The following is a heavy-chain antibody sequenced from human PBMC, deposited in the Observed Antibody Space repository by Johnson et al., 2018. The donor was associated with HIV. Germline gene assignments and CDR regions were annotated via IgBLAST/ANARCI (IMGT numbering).Heavy chain of an antibody. Sequence: VQPGRSLRLSCAASAFTVSDNYLSWVRQAPGKGLEWVSVIYTGGSTYYADSVTGRFTISRDNSKNTLYLQMNSLRAEDTAVYYCAKDRWGELLQNAFDIWGQGTMVTVSS. J-gene: IGHJ3*02. CDR3: AKDRWGELLQNAFDI. CDR1: AFTVSDNY. D-gene: IGHD1-26*01. CDR2: IYTGGST. V-gene: IGHV3-66*01.